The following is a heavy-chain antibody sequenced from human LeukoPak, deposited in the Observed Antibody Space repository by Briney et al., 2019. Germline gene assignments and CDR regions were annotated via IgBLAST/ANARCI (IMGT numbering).Heavy chain of an antibody. Sequence: NAGGSLRLSCAASAFTFSTYNMNWVRQAPGEGLEWVSSITSSSSYTFYADSVKGRFTISRDNAKNSLYLQMNSLRAEDTAVYYCARVRLQPRTLLDDAFDIWGQGTMVTVSS. D-gene: IGHD1-14*01. J-gene: IGHJ3*02. CDR3: ARVRLQPRTLLDDAFDI. V-gene: IGHV3-21*01. CDR2: ITSSSSYT. CDR1: AFTFSTYN.